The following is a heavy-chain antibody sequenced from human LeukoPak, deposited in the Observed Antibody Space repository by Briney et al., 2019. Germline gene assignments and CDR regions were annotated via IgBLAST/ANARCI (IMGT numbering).Heavy chain of an antibody. Sequence: PSETLSLTCTVSGGSISSYYWSWIRQPPGKGLEWIGYVYYSGNTNYNPSLKSRVTISVDTSKNQFSLKLSSVTAADTAVYYCARHWGQYSSGRQHLDFWGQGTLVTVSS. J-gene: IGHJ4*02. CDR1: GGSISSYY. D-gene: IGHD6-19*01. V-gene: IGHV4-59*08. CDR3: ARHWGQYSSGRQHLDF. CDR2: VYYSGNT.